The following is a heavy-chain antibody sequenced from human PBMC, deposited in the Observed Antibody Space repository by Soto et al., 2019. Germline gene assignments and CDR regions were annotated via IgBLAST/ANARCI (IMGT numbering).Heavy chain of an antibody. V-gene: IGHV3-48*01. J-gene: IGHJ4*02. CDR1: GFTFISES. CDR2: ISRTSNVI. CDR3: ARGTYYSGDNGYYYFDS. Sequence: PWGSLRLSCAASGFTFISESIILLRHSALKCLEWVSFISRTSNVIYYVDSVKGRFTTSRDNGKNLLFLQMNDLRGEDTAVYYCARGTYYSGDNGYYYFDSWGKGTLVTVSS. D-gene: IGHD3-3*01.